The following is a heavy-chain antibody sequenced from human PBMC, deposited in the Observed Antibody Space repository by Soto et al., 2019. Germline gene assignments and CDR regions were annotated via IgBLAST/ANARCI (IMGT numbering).Heavy chain of an antibody. D-gene: IGHD2-15*01. CDR1: GFTFSSYG. V-gene: IGHV3-33*01. CDR2: IWCDGSNK. CDR3: ARDGLVVVAATPYYYYGMDV. J-gene: IGHJ6*02. Sequence: GGSLRLSCAASGFTFSSYGMHWVRQAPGKGLEWVAVIWCDGSNKYYADSVKGRFTISRGNSKNTLYLQMNSLRAEDTAVYYCARDGLVVVAATPYYYYGMDVWGQGTTVTVSS.